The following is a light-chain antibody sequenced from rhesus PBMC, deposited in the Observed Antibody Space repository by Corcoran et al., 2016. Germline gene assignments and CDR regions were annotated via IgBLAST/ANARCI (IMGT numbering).Light chain of an antibody. CDR2: YAS. V-gene: IGKV1-37*01. CDR1: QGISSY. J-gene: IGKJ4*01. CDR3: QQYNSDPLT. Sequence: DIQMTQSPSFLSASVGDRVTITCRASQGISSYLAWYQQNPGKAPKPLIYYASNLESGVPSRVSGSGSGTEFTLTISSLQPEDFAVDYCQQYNSDPLTFGGGTKVEIK.